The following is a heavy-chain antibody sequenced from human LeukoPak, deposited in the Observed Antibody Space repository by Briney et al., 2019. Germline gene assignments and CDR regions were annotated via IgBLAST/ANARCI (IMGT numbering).Heavy chain of an antibody. D-gene: IGHD3-22*01. CDR3: ASGYYYRGDY. CDR2: IYTSGST. V-gene: IGHV4-61*02. Sequence: ASETLSLTCTVSGGSISSGSYYWSWIRQPAGKGLEWIGRIYTSGSTNYNPSLKSRVTISVDTSKNQFSLKLSSVTAADTAVYYCASGYYYRGDYWGQGTLVTVSS. J-gene: IGHJ4*02. CDR1: GGSISSGSYY.